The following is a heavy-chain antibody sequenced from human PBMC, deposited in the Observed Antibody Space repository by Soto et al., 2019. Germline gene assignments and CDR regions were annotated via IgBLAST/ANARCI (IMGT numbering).Heavy chain of an antibody. CDR2: LFWDNTE. Sequence: QITLKESGPTLVKPTQTLTLTCTFSGFSLSTNGVGVGWIRQPPGKALEWLALLFWDNTERYSPSLTSSLTITKGTTNNQVVLTMTNMDPVDTATYYGAHSKRRPSCSGGNGYAFGYWGQGTLITVSS. J-gene: IGHJ4*02. D-gene: IGHD2-15*01. V-gene: IGHV2-5*02. CDR1: GFSLSTNGVG. CDR3: AHSKRRPSCSGGNGYAFGY.